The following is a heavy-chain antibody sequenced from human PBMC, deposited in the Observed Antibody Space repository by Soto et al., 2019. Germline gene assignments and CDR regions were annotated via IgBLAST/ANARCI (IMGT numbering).Heavy chain of an antibody. D-gene: IGHD3-3*02. CDR2: IMPVFPTP. V-gene: IGHV1-69*12. J-gene: IGHJ6*02. CDR1: GGTFRTSA. Sequence: QVQLVQSGAEEKKPGSSVKVSCKTSGGTFRTSAISWVRQAPGHGLEWMGGIMPVFPTPDYAQKFQGRVTITADDSTSTAYMELSSLGSEDTAVYYCARDKDRQQLGGNYYYIMDVWGQGTTVTVSS. CDR3: ARDKDRQQLGGNYYYIMDV.